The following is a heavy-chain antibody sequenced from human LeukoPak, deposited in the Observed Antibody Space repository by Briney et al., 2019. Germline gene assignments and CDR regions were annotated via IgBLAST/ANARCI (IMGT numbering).Heavy chain of an antibody. CDR1: GYTFTVYF. D-gene: IGHD3-22*01. CDR3: ARELNYDSSGYNFDY. Sequence: ASVTVSCKASGYTFTVYFMHWVRQAPGQGLEWMGWINPNSGGTNYAQKFQGRVTMTRDTSIGTAYMELSRLRSDDTAVYYCARELNYDSSGYNFDYWGQGTL. CDR2: INPNSGGT. J-gene: IGHJ4*02. V-gene: IGHV1-2*02.